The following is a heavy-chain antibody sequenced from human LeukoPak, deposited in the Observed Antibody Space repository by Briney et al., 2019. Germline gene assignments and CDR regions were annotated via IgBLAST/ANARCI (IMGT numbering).Heavy chain of an antibody. CDR1: GFTFSNSY. J-gene: IGHJ4*02. CDR3: ARDGGSGSYYIDY. Sequence: GRSLRLSCAASGFTFSNSYMSWIRQAPGKGLEWVSYISPGGSTIYYADSVKGRFTISRDNAKNSLYLQMNSLRAEDTALYYCARDGGSGSYYIDYWGRGTLVTVSS. V-gene: IGHV3-11*01. D-gene: IGHD3-10*01. CDR2: ISPGGSTI.